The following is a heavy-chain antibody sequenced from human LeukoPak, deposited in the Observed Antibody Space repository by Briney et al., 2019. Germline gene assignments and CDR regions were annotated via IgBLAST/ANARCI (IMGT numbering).Heavy chain of an antibody. D-gene: IGHD2-15*01. Sequence: SETLSLTCTVFGDSVSSSNYYWAWFRQPPGKGLDWIGSLYYDGRTYYSPSLESRVTISVDTSKNQFSLKLSSVTAADTAVYYCARDLGSDAFDIWGQGTMVTVSS. CDR1: GDSVSSSNYY. J-gene: IGHJ3*02. V-gene: IGHV4-39*07. CDR3: ARDLGSDAFDI. CDR2: LYYDGRT.